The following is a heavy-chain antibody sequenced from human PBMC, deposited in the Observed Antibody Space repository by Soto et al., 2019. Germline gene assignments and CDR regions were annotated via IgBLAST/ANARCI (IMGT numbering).Heavy chain of an antibody. D-gene: IGHD3-10*01. V-gene: IGHV3-66*01. Sequence: EVQLVESGGGLVQPGGSLRLSCVVSGFTVNNNYVSWVRQAPGKGLEWVAVIYSDGRREYADSVQGRFTVSRDTSRNTVYLQLNSLRVEDTAVYHCTRDSSYYGAGRGGLDYWGQGTPVTVSS. CDR2: IYSDGRR. CDR1: GFTVNNNY. CDR3: TRDSSYYGAGRGGLDY. J-gene: IGHJ4*02.